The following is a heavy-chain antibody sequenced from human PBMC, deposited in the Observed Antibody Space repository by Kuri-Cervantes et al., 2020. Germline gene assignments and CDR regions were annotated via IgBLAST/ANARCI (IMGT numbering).Heavy chain of an antibody. CDR1: GLIFGDHG. Sequence: GGSLRLSCKTSGLIFGDHGITWVRQAPGKGLEWVTSMSGTGDSTYYADSVKGRFTISRDNSKNTVFLHMSRLRADDTAVYYCARRGEGLVGYYYLDVWGKGTTVTVSS. J-gene: IGHJ6*03. D-gene: IGHD3-10*01. CDR2: MSGTGDST. V-gene: IGHV3-23*01. CDR3: ARRGEGLVGYYYLDV.